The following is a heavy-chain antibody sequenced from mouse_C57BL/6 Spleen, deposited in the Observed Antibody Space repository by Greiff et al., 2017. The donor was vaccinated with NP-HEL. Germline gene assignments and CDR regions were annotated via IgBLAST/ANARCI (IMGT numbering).Heavy chain of an antibody. CDR1: GFTFSSYG. V-gene: IGHV5-6*01. J-gene: IGHJ2*01. D-gene: IGHD2-10*02. CDR3: ARHGYGIPFDY. Sequence: EVQRVESGGDLVKPGGSLKLSCAASGFTFSSYGMSWVRQTPDKRLEWVATISSGGSYTYYLDSVKGRFTISRDNAKNTLYLQMSSLKSEDTAMYYCARHGYGIPFDYWGQGTTLTVSS. CDR2: ISSGGSYT.